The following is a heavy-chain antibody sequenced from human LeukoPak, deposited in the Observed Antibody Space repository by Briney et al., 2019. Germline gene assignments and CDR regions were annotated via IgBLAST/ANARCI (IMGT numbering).Heavy chain of an antibody. CDR1: GFIFSSYN. CDR2: ISTSSVI. Sequence: PGGSLRLSCAASGFIFSSYNMNWVRQAPGQGLEWVSYISTSSVIYYADSVKGRFTISRDDAKNSLYLQMNSLRAEDTAVYYCAKDAERDSSGYYYYYGMDVWGQGTTVTVSS. D-gene: IGHD3-22*01. J-gene: IGHJ6*02. CDR3: AKDAERDSSGYYYYYGMDV. V-gene: IGHV3-48*01.